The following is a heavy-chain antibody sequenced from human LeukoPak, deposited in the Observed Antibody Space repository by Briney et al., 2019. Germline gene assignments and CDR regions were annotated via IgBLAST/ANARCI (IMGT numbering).Heavy chain of an antibody. J-gene: IGHJ4*02. V-gene: IGHV3-48*03. Sequence: PGGSLRLSCAASGFSFSSYEMNCVRQAPGKGLQWISYISRGGDEIYYADSVKGRFTVSRDNAKNSLYLQMNSLRAEDTAVYYCARDRPDRGYSYGRDFDYWGQGTLVTVSS. D-gene: IGHD5-18*01. CDR2: ISRGGDEI. CDR3: ARDRPDRGYSYGRDFDY. CDR1: GFSFSSYE.